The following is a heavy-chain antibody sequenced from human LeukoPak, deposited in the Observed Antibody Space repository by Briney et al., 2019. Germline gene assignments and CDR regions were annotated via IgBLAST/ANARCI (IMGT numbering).Heavy chain of an antibody. D-gene: IGHD3-22*01. CDR3: ASRPDYYDSSGKLDY. CDR2: INHSGST. CDR1: GGSFSGYY. V-gene: IGHV4-34*01. Sequence: SETLSLICAVYGGSFSGYYWSWIRQPPGKGLEWIGEINHSGSTNYNPSLKSRVTISVDTSKNQFSLKLSSVTAADTAVYYCASRPDYYDSSGKLDYWGQGTLVTVSS. J-gene: IGHJ4*02.